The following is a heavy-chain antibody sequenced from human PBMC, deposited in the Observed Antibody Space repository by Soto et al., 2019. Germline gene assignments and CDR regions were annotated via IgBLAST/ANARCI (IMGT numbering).Heavy chain of an antibody. D-gene: IGHD6-19*01. CDR1: GFTFSSYS. CDR3: ARDGTKIIAVAGKMGSDY. J-gene: IGHJ4*02. Sequence: GGSLRLSCAASGFTFSSYSMNWVRQAPGKGLEWVSSISSSSSYIYYADSVKGRFTISRDNAKNSLYLQMNSLRAEDTAVYYCARDGTKIIAVAGKMGSDYWGQGTLVTVSS. V-gene: IGHV3-21*01. CDR2: ISSSSSYI.